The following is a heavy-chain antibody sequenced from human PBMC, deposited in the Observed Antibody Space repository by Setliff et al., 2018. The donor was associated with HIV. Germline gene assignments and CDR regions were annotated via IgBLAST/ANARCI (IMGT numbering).Heavy chain of an antibody. CDR1: GDSINTPHC. Sequence: PSETLSLTCAVSGDSINTPHCWSWVRQSLEKGLEWIGEVCQRGGINYNPFLWSRASISMDKPRNYFSLEMASLTAADTAVYFCVRNHEWALGTWGQVLLVTVSS. CDR2: VCQRGGI. V-gene: IGHV4-4*02. J-gene: IGHJ5*02. CDR3: VRNHEWALGT. D-gene: IGHD1-26*01.